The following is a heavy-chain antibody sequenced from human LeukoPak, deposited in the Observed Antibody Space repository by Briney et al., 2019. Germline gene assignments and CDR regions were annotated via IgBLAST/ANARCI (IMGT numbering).Heavy chain of an antibody. J-gene: IGHJ4*02. V-gene: IGHV3-21*01. CDR2: ISSSSSYI. D-gene: IGHD6-19*01. Sequence: GGSVRLSCAASGFPFSSYSMNWARQAPGKGLEWVSSISSSSSYISYADSVKGRFTISRDNAKNSLDLQMNSLRAEDTAVYYCAIDRYSSGWYTFDYWGQGALVSASS. CDR1: GFPFSSYS. CDR3: AIDRYSSGWYTFDY.